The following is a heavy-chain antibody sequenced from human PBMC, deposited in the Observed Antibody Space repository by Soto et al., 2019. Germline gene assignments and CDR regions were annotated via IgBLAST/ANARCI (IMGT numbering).Heavy chain of an antibody. Sequence: PGGSLRLSCAASGFTFSSYAMSWVRQAPGKGLEWVSAISGSGGSTYYADSVKGRFTISRDNSKNTLYLQMNSLRAEDTAVYYCARDLVDGYNLDYFDYWGQGTLVTVPS. CDR3: ARDLVDGYNLDYFDY. V-gene: IGHV3-23*01. CDR2: ISGSGGST. D-gene: IGHD5-12*01. J-gene: IGHJ4*02. CDR1: GFTFSSYA.